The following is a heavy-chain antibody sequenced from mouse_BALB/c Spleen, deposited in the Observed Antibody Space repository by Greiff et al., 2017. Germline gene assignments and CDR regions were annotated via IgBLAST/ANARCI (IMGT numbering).Heavy chain of an antibody. Sequence: EVQLVESGGGLLQPGGSLKLSCAASGFTFSSYTMSWVRQTPEKRLEWVAYISNGGGSTYYPDTVKGRFTISRDNAKNTLYLQMSSLKSEDTAMYYCARHDYDERAWFAYWGQGTLVTVSA. CDR1: GFTFSSYT. J-gene: IGHJ3*01. V-gene: IGHV5-12-2*01. CDR3: ARHDYDERAWFAY. D-gene: IGHD2-4*01. CDR2: ISNGGGST.